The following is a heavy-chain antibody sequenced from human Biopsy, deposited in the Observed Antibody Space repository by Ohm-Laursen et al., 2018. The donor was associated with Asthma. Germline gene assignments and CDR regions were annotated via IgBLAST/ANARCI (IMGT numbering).Heavy chain of an antibody. V-gene: IGHV4-34*01. CDR2: INHSGST. J-gene: IGHJ5*02. Sequence: PLETLSLTWAVYGGSFSGYYWSWIRQPPGKGLEWIGEINHSGSTNYNPSLKSRVTISVDTSKNQFSLKLSSVTAADTAVYYCARAGQCSSTSCYNPGWFDPWGQGTLVTVSS. CDR3: ARAGQCSSTSCYNPGWFDP. CDR1: GGSFSGYY. D-gene: IGHD2-2*01.